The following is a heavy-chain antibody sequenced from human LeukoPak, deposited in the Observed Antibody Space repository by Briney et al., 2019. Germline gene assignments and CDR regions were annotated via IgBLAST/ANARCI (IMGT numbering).Heavy chain of an antibody. CDR3: AKSDGSGSFYPFDY. J-gene: IGHJ4*02. CDR2: ISWNSGSI. D-gene: IGHD3-10*01. CDR1: GFTFDDYA. V-gene: IGHV3-9*01. Sequence: PGGSLRLSCAASGFTFDDYAMHWVRQAPGKGLEWVSGISWNSGSIGYADSVKGRFTISRDNAKNSLYLRMNSLRAEDTALYYCAKSDGSGSFYPFDYWGQGTLVTVSS.